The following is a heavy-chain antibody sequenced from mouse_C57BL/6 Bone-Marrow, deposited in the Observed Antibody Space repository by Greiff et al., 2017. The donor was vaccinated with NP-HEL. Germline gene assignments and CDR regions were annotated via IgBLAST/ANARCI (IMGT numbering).Heavy chain of an antibody. J-gene: IGHJ4*01. CDR2: IDPETGGT. Sequence: QVQLQQSGAELVRPGASVTLSCKASGYTFTDYEMHWVKQTPVHGLEWIGAIDPETGGTAYNQKFKGKAILTAYKSSSTAYMELRSLTSEDSAVYYCTRKRTTVEMDYWGQGTSVTVSS. CDR1: GYTFTDYE. CDR3: TRKRTTVEMDY. D-gene: IGHD1-1*01. V-gene: IGHV1-15*01.